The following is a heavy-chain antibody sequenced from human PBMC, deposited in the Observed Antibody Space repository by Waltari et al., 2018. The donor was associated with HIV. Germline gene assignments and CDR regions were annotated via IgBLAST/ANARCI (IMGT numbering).Heavy chain of an antibody. Sequence: EVQLVESGGGLVQLGGSLRLACAPSRYPSVSYTMNWVRQAPGKGLEWVSYISSSSSTIYYADSVKGRFTISRDNAKNSLYLQMNSLRAEDTAVYYCAELASWVYWGQGTLVTVSS. J-gene: IGHJ4*02. D-gene: IGHD3-10*01. CDR3: AELASWVY. V-gene: IGHV3-48*01. CDR1: RYPSVSYT. CDR2: ISSSSSTI.